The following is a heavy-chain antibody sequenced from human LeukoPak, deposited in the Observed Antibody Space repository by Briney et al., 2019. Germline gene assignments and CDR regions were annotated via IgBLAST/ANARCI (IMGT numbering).Heavy chain of an antibody. V-gene: IGHV4-39*07. CDR3: ARVLSGSYTQFDY. D-gene: IGHD1-26*01. CDR2: IYYSGSA. CDR1: GGSISSSSYY. J-gene: IGHJ4*02. Sequence: PSETLSLTCTVSGGSISSSSYYWGWIREPPGKGLEWIGSIYYSGSAYYNPSLKSRVTISVDTSKNQFSLKLSSVTAADTAVYYCARVLSGSYTQFDYWGQGTLVTVSS.